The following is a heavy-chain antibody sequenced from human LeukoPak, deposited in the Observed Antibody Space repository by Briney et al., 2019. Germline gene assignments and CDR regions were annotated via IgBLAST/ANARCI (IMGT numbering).Heavy chain of an antibody. CDR2: IYYSGST. CDR1: GGFISSGGYS. V-gene: IGHV4-30-4*07. D-gene: IGHD3-22*01. CDR3: ARVFPTPYYDSSGHFDY. Sequence: SETLSLTCAVSGGFISSGGYSWSWIRQPPGKGLEWIGYIYYSGSTYYNPSLKSRVTISVDTSKNQFSLKLSSVTAADTAVYYCARVFPTPYYDSSGHFDYWGQGTLVTVSS. J-gene: IGHJ4*02.